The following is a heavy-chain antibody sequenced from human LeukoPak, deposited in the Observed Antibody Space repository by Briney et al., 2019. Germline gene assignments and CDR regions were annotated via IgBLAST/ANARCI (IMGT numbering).Heavy chain of an antibody. CDR2: IEEDGSEK. CDR3: AKAVNFDWLPNDY. J-gene: IGHJ4*02. V-gene: IGHV3-7*03. D-gene: IGHD3-9*01. Sequence: GGSLRLSCAASGFTFSNYWMTWVRQAPGKGLEWVANIEEDGSEKYYVDSVEGRFTISRDNAKNSLYLQMNSLRAEDTAVYYCAKAVNFDWLPNDYWGQGTLVTVSS. CDR1: GFTFSNYW.